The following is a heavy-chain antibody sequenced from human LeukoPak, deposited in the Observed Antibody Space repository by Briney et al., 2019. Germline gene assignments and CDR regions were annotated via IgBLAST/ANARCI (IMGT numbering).Heavy chain of an antibody. CDR1: GGSISSYY. V-gene: IGHV4-59*01. D-gene: IGHD3-3*01. J-gene: IGHJ4*02. CDR2: IYYSGST. CDR3: ARVRGVGALFFFDY. Sequence: PSETLSLTCTVSGGSISSYYWSWIRQPPGKGLEWIGYIYYSGSTNYNPSLKSPVTISVDTSKNQFSLKLSSVTAADTAVYYCARVRGVGALFFFDYWGQGTLVTVSS.